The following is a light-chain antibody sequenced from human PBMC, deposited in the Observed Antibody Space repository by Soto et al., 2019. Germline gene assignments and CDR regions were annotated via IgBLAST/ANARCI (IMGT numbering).Light chain of an antibody. CDR1: QDVTTN. V-gene: IGKV3-15*01. CDR3: QQYNNWPFS. J-gene: IGKJ5*01. Sequence: EITMTQVRGILSASPGXXVXLXXXAAQDVTTNFAWYQQKRGQAPRLLIYDISSRATGVPARFSGSGSGTEFTLSISGLQSEDFAVYFCQQYNNWPFSFGQGTRLEIK. CDR2: DIS.